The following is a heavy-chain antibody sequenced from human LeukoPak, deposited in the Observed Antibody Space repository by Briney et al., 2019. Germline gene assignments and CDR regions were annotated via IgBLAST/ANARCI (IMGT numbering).Heavy chain of an antibody. D-gene: IGHD4-11*01. CDR2: INPNSGGT. CDR3: ARDLGTVTTNYFDY. CDR1: GYTFTGYY. J-gene: IGHJ4*02. V-gene: IGHV1-2*02. Sequence: ASVKVSCKASGYTFTGYYMHWVRQAPGQGLEWMGWINPNSGGTNYAQKFQGRVTMTRDTSISTAYMELSRLKSDDKAVYYCARDLGTVTTNYFDYWGQGTLVTVSS.